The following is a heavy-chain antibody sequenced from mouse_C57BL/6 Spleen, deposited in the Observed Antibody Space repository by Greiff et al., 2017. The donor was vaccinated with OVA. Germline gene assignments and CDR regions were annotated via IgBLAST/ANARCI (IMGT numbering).Heavy chain of an antibody. D-gene: IGHD1-1*01. J-gene: IGHJ1*03. CDR3: TRDGSSYGYFDV. V-gene: IGHV6-6*01. CDR1: GFTFSDAW. Sequence: EVKLVESGGGLVQPGGSMKLSCAASGFTFSDAWMDWVRQSPEKGLEWVAEIRNKANNHATYYAESVKGRFTISRDDSKSSVYLQRNSLRAEDTGIYYCTRDGSSYGYFDVWGTGTTVTVSS. CDR2: IRNKANNHAT.